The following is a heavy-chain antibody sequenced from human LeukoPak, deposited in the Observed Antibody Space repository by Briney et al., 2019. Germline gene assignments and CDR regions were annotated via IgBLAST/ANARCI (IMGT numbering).Heavy chain of an antibody. V-gene: IGHV3-74*01. J-gene: IGHJ4*02. D-gene: IGHD6-6*01. Sequence: GGSLRLSCAASGFTFSSYAMSWVRQAPGKGLVWVSRISPTGSTTSYADSVKGRFTVSRDNAKNTLYLQVNNLRAEDTAVYYCARGPNSNWSGLDFWGQGALLTVSS. CDR3: ARGPNSNWSGLDF. CDR1: GFTFSSYA. CDR2: ISPTGSTT.